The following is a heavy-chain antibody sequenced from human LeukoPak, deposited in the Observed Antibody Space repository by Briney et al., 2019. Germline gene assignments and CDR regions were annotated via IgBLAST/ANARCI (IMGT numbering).Heavy chain of an antibody. CDR1: GGSISSSSYY. CDR3: ARDSGYGGMDV. J-gene: IGHJ6*04. V-gene: IGHV4-39*02. D-gene: IGHD4-23*01. CDR2: IYYSGST. Sequence: SETLSLTCTVSGGSISSSSYYWGWIRQPPGKGLEWIGSIYYSGSTYYNPSLKSRVTISVDTSKNQFSLKLSSVTAADTAVYYCARDSGYGGMDVWGKGTTVTISS.